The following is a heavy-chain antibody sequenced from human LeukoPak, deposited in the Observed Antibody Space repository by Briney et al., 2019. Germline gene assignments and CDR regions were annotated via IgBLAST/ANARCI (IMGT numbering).Heavy chain of an antibody. CDR2: IYTSGST. CDR3: ARDLEQLVEWGPDRQYNWFDP. V-gene: IGHV4-4*07. CDR1: GGSISSYY. Sequence: SETLSLTCTVSGGSISSYYWSWIRQPAGKGLEWIGRIYTSGSTNYNPSLKSRVTMSVDTSKNQFSLKLSSVTAADTAVYYCARDLEQLVEWGPDRQYNWFDPWGQGTQVTVSS. D-gene: IGHD6-13*01. J-gene: IGHJ5*02.